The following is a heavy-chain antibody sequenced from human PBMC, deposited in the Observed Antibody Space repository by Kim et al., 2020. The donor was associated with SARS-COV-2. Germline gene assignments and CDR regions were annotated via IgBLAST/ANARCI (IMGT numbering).Heavy chain of an antibody. D-gene: IGHD3-22*01. CDR3: AKGVDYYDSSPIRRDLYYFDY. J-gene: IGHJ4*02. V-gene: IGHV3-23*01. Sequence: FTISRDNSKNTLYLQMNSLRAEDTAVYYCAKGVDYYDSSPIRRDLYYFDYWGQGTLVTVSS.